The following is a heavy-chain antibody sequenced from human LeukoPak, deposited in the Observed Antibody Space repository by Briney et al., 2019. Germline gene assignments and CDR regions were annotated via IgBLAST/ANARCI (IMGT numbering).Heavy chain of an antibody. D-gene: IGHD6-13*01. J-gene: IGHJ4*02. CDR3: ARDQFFSNWYYFDY. Sequence: GGSLRLSCAASGFTFSSNWMSWVRQAPGKGLEWVANIKQDGSEKYYVDSVKGRFTISRDNAKNSLYLQMHSLRAEDTAVYYCARDQFFSNWYYFDYWGQGTLVTVSS. CDR1: GFTFSSNW. CDR2: IKQDGSEK. V-gene: IGHV3-7*03.